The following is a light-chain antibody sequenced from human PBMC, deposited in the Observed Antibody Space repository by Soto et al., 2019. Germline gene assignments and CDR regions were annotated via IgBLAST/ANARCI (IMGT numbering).Light chain of an antibody. CDR3: EQYQTYPWT. J-gene: IGKJ1*01. V-gene: IGKV1-9*01. Sequence: XXVXXTXRASQGISNYLAWYQQKPGKAPKLLIYGASSLESGVPSRFSGSGSGTEFTLTISSLQPDDFATYYCEQYQTYPWTFGQGTKVDI. CDR1: QGISNY. CDR2: GAS.